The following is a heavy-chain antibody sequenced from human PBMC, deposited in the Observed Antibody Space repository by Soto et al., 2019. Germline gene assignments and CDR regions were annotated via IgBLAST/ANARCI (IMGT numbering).Heavy chain of an antibody. J-gene: IGHJ5*02. CDR3: ARGTYNWLDP. CDR1: GGSISSYY. CDR2: IYYSGST. Sequence: SETLSLTCTVSGGSISSYYWSWIRQPPGKGLEWIGYIYYSGSTNYNPSLKSRVTISVDTSKNQFSRKLSSVTAADPAVYYCARGTYNWLDPWGQGTLVTVSS. V-gene: IGHV4-59*01.